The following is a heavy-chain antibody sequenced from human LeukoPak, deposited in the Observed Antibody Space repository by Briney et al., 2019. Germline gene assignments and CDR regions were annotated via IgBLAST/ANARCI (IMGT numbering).Heavy chain of an antibody. CDR2: IYWNDDK. V-gene: IGHV2-5*01. D-gene: IGHD1-26*01. CDR3: ANTPHLTWEMGYDPFVI. J-gene: IGHJ3*02. Sequence: SGPTLVNPTQTLTLTCTFSAFSISTAGVGVGWIRQPPGKALEWLALIYWNDDKRYSPSLKSRLTITKDTSNNQVVLTMTNMDPLETPTYIWANTPHLTWEMGYDPFVIGARGQWSPSPQ. CDR1: AFSISTAGVG.